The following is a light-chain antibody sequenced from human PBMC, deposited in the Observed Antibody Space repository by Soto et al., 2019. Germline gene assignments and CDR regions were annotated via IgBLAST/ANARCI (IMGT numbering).Light chain of an antibody. CDR1: QSVSYSSNNKNY. CDR3: QQYYSTPRALT. V-gene: IGKV4-1*01. J-gene: IGKJ4*01. Sequence: DIVMTQSPDSLAVSLGERATINCKSSQSVSYSSNNKNYLAWYQQKPGQPPKLLIYWASTRESGVPDRFSGSGSGTDFTLTISSLQAEDVAVYYCQQYYSTPRALTFGGGTKVEIK. CDR2: WAS.